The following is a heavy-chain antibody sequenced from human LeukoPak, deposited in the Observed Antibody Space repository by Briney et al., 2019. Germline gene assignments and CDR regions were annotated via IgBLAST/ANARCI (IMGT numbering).Heavy chain of an antibody. D-gene: IGHD6-19*01. CDR1: GFTFSSYE. CDR2: ISSQSSSI. Sequence: AESLRPSCAASGFTFSSYEMNWVRQAPGKGLEWISYISSQSSSIHYADSVKGRFTISRDNAKNSLYLQMNSLRGGDTAVYYCAREGGWGRFDYWGQGILVTVSS. V-gene: IGHV3-48*03. CDR3: AREGGWGRFDY. J-gene: IGHJ4*02.